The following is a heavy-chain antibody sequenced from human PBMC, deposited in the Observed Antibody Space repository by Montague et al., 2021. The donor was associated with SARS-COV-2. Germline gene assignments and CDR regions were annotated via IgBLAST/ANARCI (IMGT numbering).Heavy chain of an antibody. CDR2: IYSSGST. J-gene: IGHJ4*02. CDR3: VREGRSSAYAMDY. V-gene: IGHV4-59*01. CDR1: GASMSGSY. D-gene: IGHD3-22*01. Sequence: SETLSLTCTVSGASMSGSYWGWVRQPPGQGPEWIGNIYSSGSTHYNPSLKSRVTISVDTSKSQFSLRLTSVTAADTAVYYCVREGRSSAYAMDYWGQGTLVTVPS.